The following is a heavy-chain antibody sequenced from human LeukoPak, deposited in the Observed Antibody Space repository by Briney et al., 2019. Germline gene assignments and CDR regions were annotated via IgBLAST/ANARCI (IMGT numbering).Heavy chain of an antibody. CDR1: GYTFTSYG. V-gene: IGHV1-69*04. CDR2: IIPILGIA. J-gene: IGHJ4*02. CDR3: ATQGEQWLVIDY. D-gene: IGHD6-19*01. Sequence: SVKVSCKTSGYTFTSYGISWVRQAPGQGLEWMGRIIPILGIANYAQKFQGRVTITADKSTSTAYMELSSLRSEDTAVYYCATQGEQWLVIDYWGQGTLVTVSS.